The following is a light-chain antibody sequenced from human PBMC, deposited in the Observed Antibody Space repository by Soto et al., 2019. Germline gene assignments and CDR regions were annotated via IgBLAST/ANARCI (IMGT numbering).Light chain of an antibody. Sequence: EIVMTQSPATLSVSPGGRATLSCRASQSVDINLAWYQQRPGQSPRLLVYGAFTRATGLPARFSGRGSGTEFTLTISSLQFEDFAVYYCQQYNNWPHTFGQGPRWISN. V-gene: IGKV3-15*01. CDR2: GAF. J-gene: IGKJ2*01. CDR3: QQYNNWPHT. CDR1: QSVDIN.